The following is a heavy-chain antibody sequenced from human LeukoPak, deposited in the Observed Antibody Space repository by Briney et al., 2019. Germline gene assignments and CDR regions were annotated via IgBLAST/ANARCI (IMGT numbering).Heavy chain of an antibody. D-gene: IGHD3-10*01. CDR1: GDSINTYY. CDR2: IYYRVTS. V-gene: IGHV4-59*01. Sequence: SETLSLTCTVSGDSINTYYWSWIRQPPGKGLEWIGYIYYRVTSDYNPSLKSRVTMSVDMSTSQISLKLSSVTAADTAVYYCARAVGGDGSGSLWGPGTLVIVSS. CDR3: ARAVGGDGSGSL. J-gene: IGHJ4*02.